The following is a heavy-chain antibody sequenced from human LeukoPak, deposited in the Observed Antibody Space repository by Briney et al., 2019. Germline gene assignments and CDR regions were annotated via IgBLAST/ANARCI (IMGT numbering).Heavy chain of an antibody. CDR1: GGSISSYY. D-gene: IGHD6-6*01. V-gene: IGHV4-59*01. CDR2: IYYSGST. Sequence: SETLSLPCTVSGGSISSYYWSWIRQPPGKGLEWIGYIYYSGSTNYNPSLKSRVTISVDTSKNQFSLKLSSVTAADTAVYYCAREVIAARPGGYFDYWGQGTLVTVSS. J-gene: IGHJ4*02. CDR3: AREVIAARPGGYFDY.